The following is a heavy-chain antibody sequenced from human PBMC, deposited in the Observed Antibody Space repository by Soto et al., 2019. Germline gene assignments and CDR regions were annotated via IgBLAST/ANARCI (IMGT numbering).Heavy chain of an antibody. J-gene: IGHJ4*02. D-gene: IGHD3-3*01. V-gene: IGHV3-23*01. CDR1: GFSFGSYA. CDR2: ISVSDGKT. Sequence: GGSLRLSCAASGFSFGSYALSWVRQAPGKGLEWVSTISVSDGKTFYAYSVKGRFSISRDTSHSALYLQMNSLRADDTAMYYCARWSYLDYWGQGTRVTV. CDR3: ARWSYLDY.